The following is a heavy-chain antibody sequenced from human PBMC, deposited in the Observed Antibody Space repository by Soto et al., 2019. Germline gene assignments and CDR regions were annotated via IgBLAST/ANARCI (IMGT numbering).Heavy chain of an antibody. J-gene: IGHJ4*02. V-gene: IGHV4-39*01. CDR1: GGSISSGGYF. CDR3: ARQAGAGMAYDFFDY. Sequence: TLSLTCTVSGGSISSGGYFWAWIRQPPGKGLEWIGIIDHFGTTFYNPSLKSRLTISVDTSANEFSLTMTSVRAADTAVYFCARQAGAGMAYDFFDYWGQGALVTVSS. D-gene: IGHD6-19*01. CDR2: IDHFGTT.